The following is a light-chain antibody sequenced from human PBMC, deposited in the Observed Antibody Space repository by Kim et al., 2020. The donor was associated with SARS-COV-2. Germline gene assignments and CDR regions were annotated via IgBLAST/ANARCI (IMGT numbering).Light chain of an antibody. V-gene: IGLV3-19*01. CDR1: SLRSCS. J-gene: IGLJ2*01. CDR2: GKN. CDR3: NSRDSSGNHLV. Sequence: ALGQTVRITCQGDSLRSCSASWYQQKPGQAPVLVIYGKNNRPSGIPDRISGSSSGNTASLTITGAQAEDEADYYCNSRDSSGNHLVFGGGTKVTVL.